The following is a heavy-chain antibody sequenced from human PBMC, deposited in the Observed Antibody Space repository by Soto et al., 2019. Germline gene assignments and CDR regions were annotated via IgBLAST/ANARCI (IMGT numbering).Heavy chain of an antibody. CDR1: GGSIRSYY. CDR2: IHYSGGA. Sequence: QVQLQESGPGLVKPSETLSLNCTVSGGSIRSYYWSWIRQPPGKGLEWIGNIHYSGGAHYNPSLKSRVTILADMSNNEFSLKLTSVTAADTAVYYCARAFVDRVPADVWSKGTTVTVSS. D-gene: IGHD3-10*01. V-gene: IGHV4-59*01. J-gene: IGHJ6*04. CDR3: ARAFVDRVPADV.